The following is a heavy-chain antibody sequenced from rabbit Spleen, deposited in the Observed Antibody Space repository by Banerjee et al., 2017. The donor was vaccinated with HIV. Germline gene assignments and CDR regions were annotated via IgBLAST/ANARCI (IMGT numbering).Heavy chain of an antibody. CDR3: ARDTSTSFSSYGMDL. D-gene: IGHD1-1*01. V-gene: IGHV1S45*01. J-gene: IGHJ6*01. Sequence: QEQLEESAGGLVQPGGSLKLSCTASGFSFSSSYYMCWVRQAPGKGLEWVACIYTGSSGNTYYASWAKGRFTISKTSSTTVTLQMTSLTAADTATYFCARDTSTSFSSYGMDLWGQGTLVTVS. CDR2: IYTGSSGNT. CDR1: GFSFSSSYY.